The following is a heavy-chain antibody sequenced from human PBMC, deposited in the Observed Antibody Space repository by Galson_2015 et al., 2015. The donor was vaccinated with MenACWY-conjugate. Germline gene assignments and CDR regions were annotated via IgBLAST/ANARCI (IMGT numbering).Heavy chain of an antibody. CDR1: GFTFSRYT. D-gene: IGHD4-23*01. V-gene: IGHV3-48*04. CDR3: ARGPPDYGGWYFDL. J-gene: IGHJ2*01. CDR2: ITTSSTTI. Sequence: SLRLSCAASGFTFSRYTMNWVRQAPGKGLERLSYITTSSTTIYYADSVKGRFTISRDNAKNSLYLQMNSLRAEDTAVYYCARGPPDYGGWYFDLWGRGTLITVSS.